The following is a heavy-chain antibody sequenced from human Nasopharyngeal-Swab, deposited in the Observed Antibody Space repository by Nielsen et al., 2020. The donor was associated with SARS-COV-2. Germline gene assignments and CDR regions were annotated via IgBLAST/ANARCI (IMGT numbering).Heavy chain of an antibody. V-gene: IGHV5-51*01. J-gene: IGHJ5*02. CDR2: IYPGDSDT. Sequence: GESLKISCKGSGCSFTSYWIGWVRQMPGKGLEWMGIIYPGDSDTRYSPSFQGQVTISADKSISTAYLQWSSLKASDTAMYYCARLQPDYGGKYNWFDPWGQGTLVTVSS. CDR3: ARLQPDYGGKYNWFDP. CDR1: GCSFTSYW. D-gene: IGHD4-23*01.